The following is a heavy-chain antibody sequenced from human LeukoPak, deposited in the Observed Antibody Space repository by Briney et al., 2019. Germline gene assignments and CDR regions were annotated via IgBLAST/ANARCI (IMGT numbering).Heavy chain of an antibody. V-gene: IGHV4-59*01. CDR2: IYYSGSA. D-gene: IGHD4-11*01. Sequence: SETLSLTCTVSGGSMSSYYWSWIRQPPGKELEWIGYIYYSGSADYNPSLKSRVTISIDTSKNQFSLKLSSVTAADTAVYYCAREARATTTVTTKRDWFDPWGQGTLVTVSS. J-gene: IGHJ5*02. CDR1: GGSMSSYY. CDR3: AREARATTTVTTKRDWFDP.